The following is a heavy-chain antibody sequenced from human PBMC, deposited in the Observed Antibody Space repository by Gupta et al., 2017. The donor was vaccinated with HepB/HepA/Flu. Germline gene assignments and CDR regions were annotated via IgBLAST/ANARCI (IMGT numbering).Heavy chain of an antibody. CDR3: AKAASIVATIDYGMDV. CDR1: GFTFSSYA. Sequence: EVQLLESGGGLVQPGGSLRLSCAASGFTFSSYAMSWVRQAPGKGLEWVSAISGSGGSTYYADSVKGRFTISRDNSKNTLYLQMNSLRAEDTAVYYCAKAASIVATIDYGMDVLGQGTTVTVSS. CDR2: ISGSGGST. V-gene: IGHV3-23*01. D-gene: IGHD5-12*01. J-gene: IGHJ6*02.